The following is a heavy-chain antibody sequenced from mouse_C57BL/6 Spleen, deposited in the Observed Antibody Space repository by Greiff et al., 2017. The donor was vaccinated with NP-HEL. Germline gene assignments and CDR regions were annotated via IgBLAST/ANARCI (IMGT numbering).Heavy chain of an antibody. D-gene: IGHD2-5*01. CDR3: TGDYSNYERGAMDY. J-gene: IGHJ4*01. CDR2: IDPETGCT. Sequence: VQLQQSGAELARPGASVTLSCKASGYTFTDYEMHWVKQTPVHGLEWIGTIDPETGCTAYNQKFKGKAILTADKSSSTAYMELRSLTSEDSAVYYCTGDYSNYERGAMDYWGQGTSVTVSS. V-gene: IGHV1-15*01. CDR1: GYTFTDYE.